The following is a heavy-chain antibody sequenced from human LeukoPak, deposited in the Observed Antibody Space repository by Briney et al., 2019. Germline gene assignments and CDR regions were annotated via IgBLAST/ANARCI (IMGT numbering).Heavy chain of an antibody. D-gene: IGHD5-12*01. CDR3: ARDGSLGY. V-gene: IGHV1-2*02. Sequence: ASVKVSCKASEYSLISSGLSWVRQAPGQGLEWMGWINANNGATNYAQKFQGRVTMTRDTSISTAYMELTRLGSDDTAVYYCARDGSLGYWGQGTLVTVSS. CDR1: EYSLISSG. J-gene: IGHJ4*02. CDR2: INANNGAT.